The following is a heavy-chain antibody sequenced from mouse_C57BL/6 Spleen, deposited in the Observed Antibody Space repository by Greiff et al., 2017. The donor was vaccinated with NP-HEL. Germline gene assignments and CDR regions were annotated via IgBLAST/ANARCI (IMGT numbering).Heavy chain of an antibody. V-gene: IGHV2-2*01. D-gene: IGHD2-2*01. Sequence: QVQLQQSGPGLVQPSQSLSITCTVSGFSLTSYGVHWVRQSPGKGLEWLGVIWSGGSTDYNAAFISRLSISKDNSKSQVFFKMNSLQADDTAIYYCARYRLYGYDGDWYFDVWGTGTTVTVSS. CDR2: IWSGGST. CDR1: GFSLTSYG. CDR3: ARYRLYGYDGDWYFDV. J-gene: IGHJ1*03.